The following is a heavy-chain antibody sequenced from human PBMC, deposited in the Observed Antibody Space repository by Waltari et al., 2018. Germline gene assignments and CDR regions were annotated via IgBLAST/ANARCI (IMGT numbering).Heavy chain of an antibody. CDR1: GDSMSGIDW. D-gene: IGHD2-15*01. CDR3: ARDRGRGLYLDS. Sequence: QVQLQESGPGLVKPSGTLSLTCAVSGDSMSGIDWWNWVRQPPGKGREWIGQVHRSGGTHYNPSLESRVTVSIETSNKQFSLIWTSATAADTAVYYCARDRGRGLYLDSWGQGTLVTVSP. J-gene: IGHJ4*02. V-gene: IGHV4-4*02. CDR2: VHRSGGT.